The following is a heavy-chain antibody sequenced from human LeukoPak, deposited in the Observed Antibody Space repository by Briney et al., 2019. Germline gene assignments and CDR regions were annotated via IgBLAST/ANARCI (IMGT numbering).Heavy chain of an antibody. D-gene: IGHD6-19*01. Sequence: PGGSLRLSCAASGFTFDDYAMHWVRQAPGKGLEWVSGNSWNSGSIGYADSVKGRFTISRDNAKNSLYLQMNSLRAEDTALYYCAKDSGIAVAGLNFDYWGQGTLVTVSS. CDR2: NSWNSGSI. CDR3: AKDSGIAVAGLNFDY. V-gene: IGHV3-9*01. J-gene: IGHJ4*02. CDR1: GFTFDDYA.